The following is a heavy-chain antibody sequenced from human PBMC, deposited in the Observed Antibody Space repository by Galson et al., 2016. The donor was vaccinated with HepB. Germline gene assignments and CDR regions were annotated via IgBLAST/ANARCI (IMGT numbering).Heavy chain of an antibody. D-gene: IGHD2-15*01. J-gene: IGHJ4*02. CDR1: GFAFSNAW. CDR3: AKDGGYCSDATCYYRNS. V-gene: IGHV3-23*01. Sequence: SLRLSCAASGFAFSNAWMNWVRQAPGKGLEWVSTITGSGGWIKYADSVKGRLITSRDNSKNTLYLQLNSLRAEDTAVYYCAKDGGYCSDATCYYRNSWGQGTLFTVSS. CDR2: ITGSGGWI.